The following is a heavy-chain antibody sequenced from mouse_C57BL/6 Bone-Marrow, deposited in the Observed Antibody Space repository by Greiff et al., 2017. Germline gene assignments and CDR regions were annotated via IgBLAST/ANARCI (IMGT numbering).Heavy chain of an antibody. V-gene: IGHV1-64*01. CDR3: ARSGD. CDR2: FHPISGST. CDR1: GYTFTSYW. J-gene: IGHJ2*01. Sequence: QAQLQQPGAELLKPGASVKFSCKALGYTFTSYWLHWVKRRPGQGFEWIVMFHPISGSTNYNEKFKSKATLTVDKSSRTAYMQLSSLTSEDSAVYYCARSGDWGQGTTRTVSS.